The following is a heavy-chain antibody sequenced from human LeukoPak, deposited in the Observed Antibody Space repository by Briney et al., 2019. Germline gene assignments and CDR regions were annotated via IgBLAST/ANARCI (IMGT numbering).Heavy chain of an antibody. CDR1: GFIFGNYW. J-gene: IGHJ2*01. CDR3: ARVGQGEWFFDL. Sequence: GGSLRLSCAASGFIFGNYWMHWVRHAPGKGLVWVSRIKTDGSTITYADSVKGRFTISRDNAMNTLYLQMNSLGAEDTAVYYCARVGQGEWFFDLWGRGTLVTVSS. CDR2: IKTDGSTI. V-gene: IGHV3-74*01. D-gene: IGHD1-26*01.